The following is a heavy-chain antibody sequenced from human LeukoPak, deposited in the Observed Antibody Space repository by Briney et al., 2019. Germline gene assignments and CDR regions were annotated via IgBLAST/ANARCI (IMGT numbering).Heavy chain of an antibody. J-gene: IGHJ4*02. CDR2: NPSGGNT. CDR3: ARQYYDSSGYYFPFDY. D-gene: IGHD3-22*01. V-gene: IGHV1-46*04. Sequence: NPSGGNTRYAQKVQGRVTMTRDTSTSTVYMELNSLRSEDTALYYCARQYYDSSGYYFPFDYWGQGTLVTVSS.